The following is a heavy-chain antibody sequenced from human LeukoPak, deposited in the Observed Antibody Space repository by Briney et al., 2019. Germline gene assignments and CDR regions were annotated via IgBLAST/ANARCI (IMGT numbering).Heavy chain of an antibody. CDR1: GFTFSSYA. CDR3: AKGDDYGDYGTSYFDY. D-gene: IGHD4-17*01. CDR2: ISGSGGST. V-gene: IGHV3-23*01. Sequence: AGGSLRLSCAASGFTFSSYAMSWVRQTPGEGLEWVSAISGSGGSTYYADSVKGRFTISRDNSKNTLYLQMNSLRAEDTAVYYCAKGDDYGDYGTSYFDYWGQGTLVTVSS. J-gene: IGHJ4*02.